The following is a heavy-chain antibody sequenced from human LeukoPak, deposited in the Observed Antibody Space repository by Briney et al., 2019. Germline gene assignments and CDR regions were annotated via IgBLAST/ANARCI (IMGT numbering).Heavy chain of an antibody. D-gene: IGHD6-19*01. V-gene: IGHV1-46*01. Sequence: YTFXSYYXXXVRQAPGQGLXXXXIINXICYTTSYAQKFHGRVIMSTDTSTSTVYMELRSLRSEDTAVYYCARRLGVGSGWYGAPFDFWGQGTLVTVSS. CDR2: INXICYTT. CDR3: ARRLGVGSGWYGAPFDF. J-gene: IGHJ4*02. CDR1: YTFXSYY.